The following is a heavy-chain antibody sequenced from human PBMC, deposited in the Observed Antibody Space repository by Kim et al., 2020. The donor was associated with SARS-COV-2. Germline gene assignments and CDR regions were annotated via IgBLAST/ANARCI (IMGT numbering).Heavy chain of an antibody. J-gene: IGHJ6*01. CDR1: GFTFSSYE. V-gene: IGHV3-48*03. CDR2: ISSSGSTI. Sequence: GGSLRLSCAASGFTFSSYEMNWVRQAPGKGLEWVSYISSSGSTIYYADSVTGRFPISRDNAKNSLYLQMNSLRAEDTAVYYCARDQTVPAAKRAQAYYY. D-gene: IGHD2-2*01. CDR3: ARDQTVPAAKRAQAYYY.